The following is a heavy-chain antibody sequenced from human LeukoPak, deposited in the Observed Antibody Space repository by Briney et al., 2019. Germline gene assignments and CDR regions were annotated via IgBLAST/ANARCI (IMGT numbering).Heavy chain of an antibody. CDR1: AFTFSDYS. CDR2: IDTSSSTM. V-gene: IGHV3-48*02. D-gene: IGHD7-27*01. CDR3: AREDDSWGPNNLDL. Sequence: GGSLRLSCAASAFTFSDYSMNWVRQAPGKGLEWISYIDTSSSTMYYADSVMGRFTISRDNAKESLYLRMNSLRDEDTAVYYCAREDDSWGPNNLDLWGQGTMVTVSS. J-gene: IGHJ3*01.